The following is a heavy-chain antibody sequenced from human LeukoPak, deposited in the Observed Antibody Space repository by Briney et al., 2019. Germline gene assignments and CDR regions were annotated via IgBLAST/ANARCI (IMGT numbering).Heavy chain of an antibody. CDR1: GYSISSSY. CDR2: FYTSGSA. Sequence: SETLSLTCTVSGYSISSSYWSWIRQPAGKGLEWIGRFYTSGSANYNPSLKSRVSMSVDTSKNQLSLKLTFVTAADTAVYYCARGAGASPSDYWGQGILVTVSS. J-gene: IGHJ4*02. D-gene: IGHD2-2*01. CDR3: ARGAGASPSDY. V-gene: IGHV4-4*07.